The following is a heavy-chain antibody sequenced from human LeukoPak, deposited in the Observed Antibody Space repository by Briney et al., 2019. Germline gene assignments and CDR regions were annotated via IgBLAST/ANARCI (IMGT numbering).Heavy chain of an antibody. CDR3: ARVLKGEWLVQTGVGAFDI. CDR1: GYTFTGYY. Sequence: ASVKVSCKASGYTFTGYYMHWVRQAPGQGLEWMGWINPNSGGTNYAQKFQGRVTMTRDTSISTAYMELSRLRSDDTAVYYCARVLKGEWLVQTGVGAFDIWGQGTMVTVSS. D-gene: IGHD6-19*01. V-gene: IGHV1-2*02. J-gene: IGHJ3*02. CDR2: INPNSGGT.